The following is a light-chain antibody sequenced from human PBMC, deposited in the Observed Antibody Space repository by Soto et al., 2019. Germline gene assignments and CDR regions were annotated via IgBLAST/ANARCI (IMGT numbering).Light chain of an antibody. CDR3: QQYGNSPLT. CDR1: QSVIGAD. V-gene: IGKV3-20*01. CDR2: GAA. J-gene: IGKJ5*01. Sequence: EIVLTQSPGTLSLSPGERATLSLMASQSVIGADLAGYDQQPGHAPRHLVYGAASRAPGVPGRFSGSRAATDDILTISRMEPEDFAVYYCQQYGNSPLTFGQGTRLEIK.